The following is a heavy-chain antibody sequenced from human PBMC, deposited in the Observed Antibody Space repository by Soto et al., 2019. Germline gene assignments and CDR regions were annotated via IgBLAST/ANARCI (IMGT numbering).Heavy chain of an antibody. CDR2: INHSGST. Sequence: PSETLSLTCAVYGGSFSGYYWSWIRQPPGKGLEWIGEINHSGSTNYNPSLKSRVTISVDTSKNQFSLKLSSVTAADTAVYYCARGRVFGRYCSGGSCYSGYYYYMDVWGKGTTVTVSS. J-gene: IGHJ6*03. CDR1: GGSFSGYY. CDR3: ARGRVFGRYCSGGSCYSGYYYYMDV. D-gene: IGHD2-15*01. V-gene: IGHV4-34*01.